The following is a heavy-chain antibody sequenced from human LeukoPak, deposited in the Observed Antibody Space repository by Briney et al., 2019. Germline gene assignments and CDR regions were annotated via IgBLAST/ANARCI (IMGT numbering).Heavy chain of an antibody. CDR2: ISSSSSYI. V-gene: IGHV3-21*01. CDR3: ASLMSGYGPRRLDY. J-gene: IGHJ4*02. CDR1: GFTFSSYS. Sequence: PGGSLRLSCAASGFTFSSYSMNWARQAPGKGLEWVSSISSSSSYIYYADSVKGRFTISRDNAKSSLYLQMNSLRAEDTAVYYCASLMSGYGPRRLDYWGQGTLVTVSS. D-gene: IGHD3-3*01.